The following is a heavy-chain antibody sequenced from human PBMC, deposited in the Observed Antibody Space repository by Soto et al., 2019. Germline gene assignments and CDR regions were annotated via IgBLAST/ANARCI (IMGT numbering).Heavy chain of an antibody. CDR2: INTDGST. CDR1: GFTFSSYA. Sequence: EVQLLESGGGLIQPGGSLRLSCATSGFTFSSYAMSWARQAPGTGLEWVSSINTDGSTYYTDSVKGRFTISRDNSRNTLYLQMNNLRAEDTAIYYCAKNYYFDSGGQGTLVTVSS. J-gene: IGHJ4*02. V-gene: IGHV3-23*01. CDR3: AKNYYFDS.